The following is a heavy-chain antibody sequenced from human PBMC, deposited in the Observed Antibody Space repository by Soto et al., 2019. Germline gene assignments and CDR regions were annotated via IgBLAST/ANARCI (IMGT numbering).Heavy chain of an antibody. D-gene: IGHD3-16*02. CDR2: ISYDGSNK. V-gene: IGHV3-30-3*01. J-gene: IGHJ2*01. Sequence: QDTGKWLEWVAVISYDGSNKYYADSVKGRFTISRDNSKNTQYLQMNSLRAEDFAFYFCQTDESRRDLCTVSAYLLKRSSDL. CDR3: QTDESRRDLCTVSAYLLKRSSDL.